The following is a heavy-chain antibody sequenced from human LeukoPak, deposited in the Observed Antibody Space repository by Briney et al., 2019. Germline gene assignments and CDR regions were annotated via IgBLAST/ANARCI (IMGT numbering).Heavy chain of an antibody. V-gene: IGHV3-23*01. CDR2: ISGSGGST. D-gene: IGHD6-19*01. Sequence: GGSLRLSCAASGFTFSSYAMSWVRQAPGKGLEWVSAISGSGGSTYYADSVKGRFTISRDKCKNTLYLQMNSLRAEDTAVYYCAKDSQGVGLAVAGWSDFDYWGQGTLVTVSS. J-gene: IGHJ4*02. CDR3: AKDSQGVGLAVAGWSDFDY. CDR1: GFTFSSYA.